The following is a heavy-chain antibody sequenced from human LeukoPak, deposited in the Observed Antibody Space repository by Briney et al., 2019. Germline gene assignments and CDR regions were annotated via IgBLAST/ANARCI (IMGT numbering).Heavy chain of an antibody. D-gene: IGHD6-25*01. J-gene: IGHJ3*01. Sequence: PGGSLRLSCAASGFTFSSYWMHWVRQAPGKGPEWVSSISSGSGYTYYSDSVKGRLTISRDNAKNSLYLLMNSLRAEDTAVYYCARDPTGASAAVFDLWGQGTMVTVSS. CDR2: ISSGSGYT. CDR3: ARDPTGASAAVFDL. CDR1: GFTFSSYW. V-gene: IGHV3-21*01.